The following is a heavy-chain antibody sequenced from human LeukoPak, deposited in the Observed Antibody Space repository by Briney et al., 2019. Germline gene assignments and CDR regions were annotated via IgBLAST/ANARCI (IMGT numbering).Heavy chain of an antibody. Sequence: GGSLRLSCVASGFTFSSYAMSWVRQAPGKGLEWVSAISGSGGSTYYADSVKGRFTISRDNSKNTLYLQMNSLRAEDTAVYYCARGMGVFQGIDYWGQGTLVNVSS. CDR2: ISGSGGST. V-gene: IGHV3-23*01. CDR1: GFTFSSYA. D-gene: IGHD2-21*01. J-gene: IGHJ4*02. CDR3: ARGMGVFQGIDY.